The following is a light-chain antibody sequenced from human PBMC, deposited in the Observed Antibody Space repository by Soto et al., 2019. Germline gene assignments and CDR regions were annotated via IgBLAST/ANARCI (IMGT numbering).Light chain of an antibody. CDR3: QHDHTWPPLN. Sequence: EIVMTQSPPTLSVSPGERITLSCRASQRVCSKLAWYQHRPGQAPRLLIYGAFTRATGVPARFRGSGSGTEFTLTITSLQPEDISVYYCQHDHTWPPLNFGRGTKVEFK. CDR2: GAF. CDR1: QRVCSK. J-gene: IGKJ4*01. V-gene: IGKV3-15*01.